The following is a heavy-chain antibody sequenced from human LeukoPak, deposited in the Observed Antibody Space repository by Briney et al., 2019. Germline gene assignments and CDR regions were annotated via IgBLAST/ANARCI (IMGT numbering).Heavy chain of an antibody. V-gene: IGHV3-30-3*01. CDR2: ISYDGSNK. D-gene: IGHD3-22*01. CDR1: GFTFSGYA. CDR3: ARGLYYYDSSGYIG. Sequence: GGSLRLSCAASGFTFSGYAMHWVRQAPGKGLEWVAVISYDGSNKYYADSVKGRFTISRDNSKNTLYLQMNSLRAEDTAVYYCARGLYYYDSSGYIGWGQGTLVAVSS. J-gene: IGHJ4*02.